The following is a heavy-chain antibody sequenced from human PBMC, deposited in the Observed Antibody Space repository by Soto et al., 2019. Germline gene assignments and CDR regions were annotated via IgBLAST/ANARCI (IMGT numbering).Heavy chain of an antibody. J-gene: IGHJ4*02. CDR1: GGSISSSNW. Sequence: PSETLSLTCAVSGGSISSSNWWSWVRQPPGKGLEWIGEIYHSGSTNYNPSLKSRVTISVDKSKNQFSLKLSSVTAADTAVYYCARASPPPYCSGGSCYFDYWGQGTLVTVSS. CDR2: IYHSGST. CDR3: ARASPPPYCSGGSCYFDY. V-gene: IGHV4-4*02. D-gene: IGHD2-15*01.